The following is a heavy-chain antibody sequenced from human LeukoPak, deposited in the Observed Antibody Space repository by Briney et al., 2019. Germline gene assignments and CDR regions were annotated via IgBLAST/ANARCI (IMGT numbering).Heavy chain of an antibody. CDR1: GFTFSSYG. CDR3: AKDRGIVATITLDY. CDR2: IRYDGSNK. Sequence: GGSLRLSCAASGFTFSSYGMHWVRQAPGKGLEWVAFIRYDGSNKYYADSVKGRFTISRDNSKNTLYLQMNSLRAEDTAVYYCAKDRGIVATITLDYWGQGTLVTVPS. J-gene: IGHJ4*02. V-gene: IGHV3-30*02. D-gene: IGHD5-12*01.